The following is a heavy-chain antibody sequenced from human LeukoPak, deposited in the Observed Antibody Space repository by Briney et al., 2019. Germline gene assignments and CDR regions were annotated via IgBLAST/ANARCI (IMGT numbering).Heavy chain of an antibody. CDR2: IYTSGST. D-gene: IGHD2-15*01. J-gene: IGHJ5*02. V-gene: IGHV4-4*07. CDR1: GGSISSYD. CDR3: AREWDIVVVVAATPYNWFDP. Sequence: PSETLSLTCTVSGGSISSYDWSWIRQPAGKGLEWIGRIYTSGSTNYNPSLKSRVTMSVDTSKNQFSLKLRSVTAADTAVYYCAREWDIVVVVAATPYNWFDPWGQGTLVTVSS.